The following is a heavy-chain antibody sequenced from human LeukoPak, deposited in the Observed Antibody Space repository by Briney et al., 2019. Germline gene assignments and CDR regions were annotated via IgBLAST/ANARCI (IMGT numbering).Heavy chain of an antibody. Sequence: SETLSLTCTVSGGSLSSYYWSWIRQPPGKGLEWIGYIYYSGSTNYNPSLKSRVTISVDTSKNQFSLKLSSVTAAATAVYYCARAGIVATSFFDYWGQGTLVTVSS. CDR2: IYYSGST. CDR3: ARAGIVATSFFDY. CDR1: GGSLSSYY. J-gene: IGHJ4*02. D-gene: IGHD5-12*01. V-gene: IGHV4-59*01.